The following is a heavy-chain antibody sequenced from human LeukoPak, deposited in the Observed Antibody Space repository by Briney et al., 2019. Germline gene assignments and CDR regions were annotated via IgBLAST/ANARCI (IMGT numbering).Heavy chain of an antibody. V-gene: IGHV1-24*01. Sequence: ASVKVSCKVSGYTLTELSMHWVRQAPGKGLEWMGGFDPEDAETIYAQNFQGRVTMTRDTSISTAYMELSSLRSEDTAVYYCARTPRNGYIEGYWGQGTLVTVSS. J-gene: IGHJ4*02. CDR2: FDPEDAET. D-gene: IGHD5-24*01. CDR3: ARTPRNGYIEGY. CDR1: GYTLTELS.